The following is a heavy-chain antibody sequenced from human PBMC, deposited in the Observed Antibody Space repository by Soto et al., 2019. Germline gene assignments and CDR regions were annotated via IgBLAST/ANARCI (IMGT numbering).Heavy chain of an antibody. CDR2: AYYGLNT. J-gene: IGHJ6*01. V-gene: IGHV4-39*01. CDR3: ASHFVTRKTAYDMDV. CDR1: GGRRSIKKNY. D-gene: IGHD2-21*01. Sequence: LSGTSADLGGRRSIKKNYWGWLRHSPGDGLQWTGSAYYGLNTYSNPALRSRVTISLNLSKNELSLELASVTAADTAVYYCASHFVTRKTAYDMDVR.